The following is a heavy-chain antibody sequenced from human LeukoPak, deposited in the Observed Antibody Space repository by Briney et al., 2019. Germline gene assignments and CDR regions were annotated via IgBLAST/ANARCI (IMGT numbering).Heavy chain of an antibody. J-gene: IGHJ4*02. D-gene: IGHD2-2*01. CDR1: GFTFSSYA. CDR3: AKDRRACSSSSCYYRFDY. V-gene: IGHV3-23*01. CDR2: ISGSGGST. Sequence: PGGSLRLSCAASGFTFSSYAMSWVRQAPGKGLEWVSAISGSGGSTYYADSVKGRFTISRDNSKNTLYLQMNSLRAEDTAVYDCAKDRRACSSSSCYYRFDYWGQGTLVTVSS.